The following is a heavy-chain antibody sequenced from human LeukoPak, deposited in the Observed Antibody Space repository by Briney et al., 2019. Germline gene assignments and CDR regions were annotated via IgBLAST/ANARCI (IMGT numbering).Heavy chain of an antibody. D-gene: IGHD7-27*01. V-gene: IGHV1-2*02. J-gene: IGHJ4*02. Sequence: ASVKVSCKASGYTFTGYYMHWVRQAPGQGLEWMGWINPNSGGTNYAQKFQGRVTMTRDTSISTAYMELSRLRSDDTAVYYCARDLTGDGSDFDYWGQGTLVTVSS. CDR1: GYTFTGYY. CDR2: INPNSGGT. CDR3: ARDLTGDGSDFDY.